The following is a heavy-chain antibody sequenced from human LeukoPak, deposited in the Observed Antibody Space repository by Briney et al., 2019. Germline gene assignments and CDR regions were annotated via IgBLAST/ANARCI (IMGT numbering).Heavy chain of an antibody. Sequence: GGSLRLSCAASGFTFSSYTMSWVRQAPGTGLVWVSRINSDGSSTSFADSVKGRFTISRDNAKNTLYLQMNSLRAEDTAVYYCARGYAQHLVNWFDPWGQGTLVTVSS. V-gene: IGHV3-74*01. J-gene: IGHJ5*02. D-gene: IGHD6-13*01. CDR2: INSDGSST. CDR3: ARGYAQHLVNWFDP. CDR1: GFTFSSYT.